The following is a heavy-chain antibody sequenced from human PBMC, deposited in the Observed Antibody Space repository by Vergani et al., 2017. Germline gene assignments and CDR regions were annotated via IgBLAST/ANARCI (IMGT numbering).Heavy chain of an antibody. V-gene: IGHV1-2*02. D-gene: IGHD1-1*01. Sequence: QVQLVQSGAEEKKPGASVKVSCKASGYTFTGYYMHWVRQAPGQGLEWMGWINPNSGGTNYAQKFQGRVTMTRDTSISTAYMELSRLRSDDTAVYYCAREATTGTTGGWFDPWGQGTLVTVSS. J-gene: IGHJ5*02. CDR2: INPNSGGT. CDR1: GYTFTGYY. CDR3: AREATTGTTGGWFDP.